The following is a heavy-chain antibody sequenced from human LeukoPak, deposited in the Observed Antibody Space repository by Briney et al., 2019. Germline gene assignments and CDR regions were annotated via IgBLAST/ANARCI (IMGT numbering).Heavy chain of an antibody. CDR1: GFTFSNYA. CDR2: ISYDGSNE. V-gene: IGHV3-30*18. J-gene: IGHJ4*02. D-gene: IGHD1-26*01. CDR3: AKDLLLYSGSYSVYDY. Sequence: GGSLRLSCAASGFTFSNYAMHWARQAPGKGLEWVAVISYDGSNEYYADSLKGRFTISRDNSKNTLYLQMNSLRAEDTAVYYCAKDLLLYSGSYSVYDYWGQGTLVTVSS.